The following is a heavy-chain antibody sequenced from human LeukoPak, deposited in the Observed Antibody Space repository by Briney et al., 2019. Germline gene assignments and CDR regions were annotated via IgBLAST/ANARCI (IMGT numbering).Heavy chain of an antibody. CDR2: IFYSGST. J-gene: IGHJ5*02. CDR1: GGSISNYY. V-gene: IGHV4-59*01. D-gene: IGHD1-26*01. Sequence: SETLSLTCTLSGGSISNYYWSWIRQPPGKGLEWIGNIFYSGSTNCNPSLKSRVTISLDTSKNQFSLKLTSVSAADTAVYYCAREGGSYYHWFDPWGQGTLVTVSS. CDR3: AREGGSYYHWFDP.